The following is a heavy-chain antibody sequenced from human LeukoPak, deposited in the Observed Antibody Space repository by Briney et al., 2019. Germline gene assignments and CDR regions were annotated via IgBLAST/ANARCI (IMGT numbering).Heavy chain of an antibody. V-gene: IGHV3-53*01. Sequence: GGSLRLSCAASGFTFSGNFMSWVRQAPGKGLEWGSVIYSGGSTYYPDSVKGRFTISRDNSKNTLYLQMNSLRAEDTAVYFCARGYTSGDFGYRGQGTLVIVSS. J-gene: IGHJ4*02. D-gene: IGHD6-19*01. CDR1: GFTFSGNF. CDR3: ARGYTSGDFGY. CDR2: IYSGGST.